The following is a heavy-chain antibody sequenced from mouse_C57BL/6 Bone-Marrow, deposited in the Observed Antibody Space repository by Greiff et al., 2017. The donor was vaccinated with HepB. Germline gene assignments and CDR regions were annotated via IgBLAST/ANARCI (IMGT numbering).Heavy chain of an antibody. J-gene: IGHJ2*01. D-gene: IGHD1-1*01. CDR2: IDPSDSYT. Sequence: QVQLKQPGAELVMPGASVKLSCKASGYTFTSYWMHWVKQRPGQGLEWIGEIDPSDSYTNYNQKFKGKSTLTVDKSSSTAYMQLSSLTSEDSAVYYCARSIYYYGSSDYWGQGTTLTVSS. V-gene: IGHV1-69*01. CDR3: ARSIYYYGSSDY. CDR1: GYTFTSYW.